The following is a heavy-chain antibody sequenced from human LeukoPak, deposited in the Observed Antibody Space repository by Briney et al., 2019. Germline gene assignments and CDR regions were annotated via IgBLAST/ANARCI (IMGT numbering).Heavy chain of an antibody. V-gene: IGHV3-21*01. Sequence: GGSLRLSCAASGFAFSSYSMNWVRQAPGKGLEWVSSISSSSSYIYYADSVKGRFTISRDNAKNSLYLQMSSLRAEDTAVYYCARDRRGGAFDIWGQGTMVTVSS. CDR3: ARDRRGGAFDI. J-gene: IGHJ3*02. CDR2: ISSSSSYI. CDR1: GFAFSSYS. D-gene: IGHD3-10*01.